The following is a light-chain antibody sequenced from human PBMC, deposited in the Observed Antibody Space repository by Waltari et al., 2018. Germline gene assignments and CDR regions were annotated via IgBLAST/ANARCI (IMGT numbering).Light chain of an antibody. Sequence: EVVMTQSPATLSVSPGESAPLSCRASQSISIKLVWYQQKPGQAPRLLMYGASTRATDIPARFSGSGSGTEFTLTISSLQSEDAAVYYCQQFNDWPRTFGQGTKVEIK. CDR1: QSISIK. V-gene: IGKV3-15*01. CDR2: GAS. J-gene: IGKJ1*01. CDR3: QQFNDWPRT.